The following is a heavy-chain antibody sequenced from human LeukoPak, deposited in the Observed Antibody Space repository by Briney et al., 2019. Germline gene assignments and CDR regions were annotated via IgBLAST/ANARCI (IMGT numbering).Heavy chain of an antibody. Sequence: GESLRISCKASGYFFTTYWISWVRQVPGKGLEWMGRIDPSDSYSNYSPSFQGHVTISADKSIDTAYLQWSSLKASDTAVYYCARHRAYSGYDALNWFDPWGQGTLVTVSS. D-gene: IGHD5-12*01. V-gene: IGHV5-10-1*01. CDR3: ARHRAYSGYDALNWFDP. CDR2: IDPSDSYS. CDR1: GYFFTTYW. J-gene: IGHJ5*02.